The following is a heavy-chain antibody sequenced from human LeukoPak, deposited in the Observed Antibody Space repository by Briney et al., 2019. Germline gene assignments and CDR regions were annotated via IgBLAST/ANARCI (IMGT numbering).Heavy chain of an antibody. J-gene: IGHJ6*02. CDR1: GGSFSGYY. V-gene: IGHV4-34*01. CDR3: ARGLVLCTSCYPYYYGMDV. D-gene: IGHD2-2*01. Sequence: SETLSLTCAVYGGSFSGYYWSWIRQPPGKGLEWIGEVNHSGSTNYNPSLKSRVTISVDTSKNQFSLKLSSVTAADTAVYYCARGLVLCTSCYPYYYGMDVWGQGTTVTVSS. CDR2: VNHSGST.